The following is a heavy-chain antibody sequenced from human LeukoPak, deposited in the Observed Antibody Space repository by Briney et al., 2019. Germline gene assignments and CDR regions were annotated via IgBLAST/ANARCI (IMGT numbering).Heavy chain of an antibody. D-gene: IGHD6-19*01. Sequence: GSLRLSCAASGFTFRSHWMHWVRQAPGKGLVWVSRINGYGSSTNYADSVKGRFNISRENAKNTLHLQMNNLRVEDTAVYYCAMTYSSGYYGFDYWGQGTLVTVSS. CDR2: INGYGSST. CDR1: GFTFRSHW. CDR3: AMTYSSGYYGFDY. V-gene: IGHV3-74*01. J-gene: IGHJ4*02.